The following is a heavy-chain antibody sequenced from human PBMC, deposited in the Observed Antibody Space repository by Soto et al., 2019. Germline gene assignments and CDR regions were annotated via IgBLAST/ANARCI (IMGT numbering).Heavy chain of an antibody. D-gene: IGHD3-9*01. V-gene: IGHV1-8*01. CDR1: GYTFTSYD. CDR3: ARGRRGFDWLFHYYGMDV. Sequence: QVQLVQSGAEVKKPGASVKVSCKASGYTFTSYDINWVRQATGQGLEWMGWMNPNSGNTGYAQKFQGRVTMTRNTSISTADMELSSLRSEDTAVYYCARGRRGFDWLFHYYGMDVWGQGTTVTVSS. CDR2: MNPNSGNT. J-gene: IGHJ6*02.